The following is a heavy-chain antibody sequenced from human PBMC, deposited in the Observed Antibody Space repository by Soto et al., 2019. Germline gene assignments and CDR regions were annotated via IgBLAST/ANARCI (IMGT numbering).Heavy chain of an antibody. CDR2: IYYSGST. CDR1: GGSISSGDYY. Sequence: SETLSLTCTVSGGSISSGDYYWSWIRQPPGKGLEWIGYIYYSGSTYYNPSLKSRVTISVDTSKNQFSLKLSSVTAADKAVYYCARGENTYYYDSSGYPQVGDFDYWGQGTLVTVSS. V-gene: IGHV4-30-4*01. CDR3: ARGENTYYYDSSGYPQVGDFDY. D-gene: IGHD3-22*01. J-gene: IGHJ4*02.